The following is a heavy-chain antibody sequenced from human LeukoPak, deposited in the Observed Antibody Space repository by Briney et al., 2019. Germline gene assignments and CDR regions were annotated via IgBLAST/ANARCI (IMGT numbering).Heavy chain of an antibody. D-gene: IGHD2-15*01. CDR1: GFTFSDYY. Sequence: GGSLRLSCAASGFTFSDYYMSWIRQAPGKGLEWVSYISSSGSTIYYADSVKGRFTISRDNAKNSLYLQMNSLRAEDTAVYYCARSQLVVVAATPDYWGQGTLVTVSS. V-gene: IGHV3-11*01. J-gene: IGHJ4*02. CDR2: ISSSGSTI. CDR3: ARSQLVVVAATPDY.